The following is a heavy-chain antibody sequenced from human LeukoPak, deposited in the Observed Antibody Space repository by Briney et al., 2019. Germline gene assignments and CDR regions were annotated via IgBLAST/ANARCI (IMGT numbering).Heavy chain of an antibody. Sequence: GASVKVSFKSSGYTFTGYYMHWVRQAPGQGLEWMGGIHPKSGGANYAQKFQGRVTMTRDTSISTAYMELRRLRSDDTAVYYYARTPGGKRADYWGQGTLVTVSS. D-gene: IGHD3-16*01. J-gene: IGHJ4*02. CDR3: ARTPGGKRADY. CDR1: GYTFTGYY. V-gene: IGHV1-2*02. CDR2: IHPKSGGA.